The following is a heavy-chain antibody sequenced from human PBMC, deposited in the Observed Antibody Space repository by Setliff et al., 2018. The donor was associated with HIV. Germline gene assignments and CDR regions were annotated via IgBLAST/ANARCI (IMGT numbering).Heavy chain of an antibody. CDR1: GDSVSSDSAA. CDR3: ARGGITAYYFDH. V-gene: IGHV6-1*01. CDR2: TYYRSKWYT. D-gene: IGHD5-18*01. Sequence: SQTLSLTCAISGDSVSSDSAAWNWIRQSPSRGLEWLARTYYRSKWYTDYAVSVKSRITINPDTSRNQFSLQLSSVIPDDSAVYFCARGGITAYYFDHWAQGILVTVSS. J-gene: IGHJ4*02.